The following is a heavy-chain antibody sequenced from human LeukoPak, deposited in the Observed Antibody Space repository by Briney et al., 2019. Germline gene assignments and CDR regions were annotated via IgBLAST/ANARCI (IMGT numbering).Heavy chain of an antibody. CDR3: AGGGYTIFGVVIEYYYYYMDV. D-gene: IGHD3-3*01. Sequence: SVKVSCKASGGTFSSYAISWVRQAPGQGLEWMGGIIPIFGTANYAQKFQGRVTITTDESTSTAYMELSSLRSEDTAVYYCAGGGYTIFGVVIEYYYYYMDVWGKGTTVTVSS. CDR1: GGTFSSYA. CDR2: IIPIFGTA. J-gene: IGHJ6*03. V-gene: IGHV1-69*05.